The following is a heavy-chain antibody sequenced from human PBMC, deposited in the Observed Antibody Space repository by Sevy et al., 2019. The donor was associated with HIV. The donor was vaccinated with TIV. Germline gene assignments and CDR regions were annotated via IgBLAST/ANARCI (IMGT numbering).Heavy chain of an antibody. CDR2: ISADGSKT. V-gene: IGHV3-30*04. D-gene: IGHD2-21*02. Sequence: GGSLRLSCADSGFTFIDYAMHWVRQAPGKGLEWVAVISADGSKTYYADSVNGRFTISRDNSKNTLYLQMNSLRADDTAVYYCARGRVTSHYFDYWGQGTLVTVSS. CDR1: GFTFIDYA. CDR3: ARGRVTSHYFDY. J-gene: IGHJ4*02.